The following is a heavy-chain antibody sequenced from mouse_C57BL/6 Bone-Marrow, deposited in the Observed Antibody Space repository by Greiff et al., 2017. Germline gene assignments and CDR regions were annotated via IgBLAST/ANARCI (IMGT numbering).Heavy chain of an antibody. V-gene: IGHV10-1*01. D-gene: IGHD2-1*01. CDR1: GFSFNTYA. CDR3: VRQDYYGLAY. CDR2: IRSKSNNYAT. J-gene: IGHJ3*01. Sequence: EVKLVESGGGLVQPKGSLKLSCAASGFSFNTYAMNWVRQAPGKGLEWVARIRSKSNNYATYYADSVKDRFTISRDDSESMLYLQMNNLKTEDTAMYYCVRQDYYGLAYWGQGTLVTVSA.